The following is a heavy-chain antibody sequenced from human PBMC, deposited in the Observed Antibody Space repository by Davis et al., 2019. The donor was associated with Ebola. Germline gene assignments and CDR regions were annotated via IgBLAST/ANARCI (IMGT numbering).Heavy chain of an antibody. CDR1: GFTFSSYA. CDR3: AKVGNTAMSLLMVDY. V-gene: IGHV3-30*04. D-gene: IGHD5-18*01. Sequence: GESLKISCAASGFTFSSYAMHWVRRAPGKGLEWVAVISYDGSNKYYADSVKGRFTISRDNSKNTLYLQMNSLRAEDTAVYYCAKVGNTAMSLLMVDYWGQGSLVTVSS. CDR2: ISYDGSNK. J-gene: IGHJ4*02.